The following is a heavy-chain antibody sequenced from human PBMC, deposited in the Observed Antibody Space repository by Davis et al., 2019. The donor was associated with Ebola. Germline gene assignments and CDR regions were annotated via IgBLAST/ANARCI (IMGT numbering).Heavy chain of an antibody. J-gene: IGHJ6*02. CDR2: ITAYNGYT. Sequence: ASVKVSCKTYGYTFASYGINWVRQAPGQGLEWMGWITAYNGYTKYAQNFEGRVTMTTDTSTSTAYMELRSLRSDDTAVYYCARTLVSPSSDGMDVWGQGTTVRVSS. CDR1: GYTFASYG. V-gene: IGHV1-18*01. D-gene: IGHD4-23*01. CDR3: ARTLVSPSSDGMDV.